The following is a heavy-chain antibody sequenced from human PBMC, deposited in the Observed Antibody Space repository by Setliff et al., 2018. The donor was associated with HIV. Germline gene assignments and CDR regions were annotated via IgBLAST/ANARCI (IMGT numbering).Heavy chain of an antibody. CDR3: ARDDVGYCSGGSCYHLFDTFDI. J-gene: IGHJ3*02. CDR2: ISSYNDNT. D-gene: IGHD2-15*01. V-gene: IGHV1-18*01. Sequence: VKVSCKASGYSFTNYGISWVRQAPGQGLEWMGWISSYNDNTNYALNLQGRVTMTTDTSTSTAYVELRSLRSDDTAVYYCARDDVGYCSGGSCYHLFDTFDIWGQGTVVTV. CDR1: GYSFTNYG.